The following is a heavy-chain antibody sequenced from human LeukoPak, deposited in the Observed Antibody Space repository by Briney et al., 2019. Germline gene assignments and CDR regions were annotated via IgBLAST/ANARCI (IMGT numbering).Heavy chain of an antibody. V-gene: IGHV4-4*07. CDR1: GAAISSYF. Sequence: PSETLSLTCTVSGAAISSYFWTWIRQPAGKGLEWIGRIHVSGNTYYSPSLKGRVTMSVDTSKNQFSLKLTSVTAADTAVYYCARHPTRWAYWFDPWGQGTLVTVSS. D-gene: IGHD4-23*01. J-gene: IGHJ5*02. CDR2: IHVSGNT. CDR3: ARHPTRWAYWFDP.